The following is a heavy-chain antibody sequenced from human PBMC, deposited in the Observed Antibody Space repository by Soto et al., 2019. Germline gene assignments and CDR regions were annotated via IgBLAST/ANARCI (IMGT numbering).Heavy chain of an antibody. CDR1: GGSISSGDYY. D-gene: IGHD3-3*01. V-gene: IGHV4-30-4*01. CDR3: AREDKLRYYDFWSGYYSGGMDV. Sequence: SETLSLTCTVSGGSISSGDYYWSWIRQPPGKGLEWIGYIYYSGSTYYNPSLKSRVTISADTSKNQFSLKLSSVTAADTAVYYCAREDKLRYYDFWSGYYSGGMDVWGQGTTVTVSS. CDR2: IYYSGST. J-gene: IGHJ6*02.